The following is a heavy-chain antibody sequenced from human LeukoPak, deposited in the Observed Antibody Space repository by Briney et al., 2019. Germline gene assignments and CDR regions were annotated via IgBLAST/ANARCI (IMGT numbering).Heavy chain of an antibody. CDR3: ARSSIAVDWYFDL. CDR2: IYYSGST. CDR1: GGSISSGDYY. V-gene: IGHV4-30-4*01. J-gene: IGHJ2*01. Sequence: SETLSLTCTVSGGSISSGDYYWSWIRQPPGKGLEWIGYIYYSGSTYYNPSLKSRVTISVDTSKNQFSLKLSSVTAADTAVYYCARSSIAVDWYFDLWGRGTLATVSS. D-gene: IGHD6-19*01.